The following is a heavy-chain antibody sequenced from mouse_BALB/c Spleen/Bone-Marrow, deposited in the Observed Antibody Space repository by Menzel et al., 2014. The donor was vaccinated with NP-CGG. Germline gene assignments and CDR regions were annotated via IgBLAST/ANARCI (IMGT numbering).Heavy chain of an antibody. Sequence: EVMLVESGGGLVKPGGSLKLSCAASGFTFSTYAMSWVRQTPEKRLEWVATINSGGTYIYYADSVKGRFTISRDNAKNTLCLQMSSLRSEDTAMFYCARPRMITTSFDVCGAATTATVSS. J-gene: IGHJ1*01. CDR1: GFTFSTYA. D-gene: IGHD2-4*01. CDR2: INSGGTYI. V-gene: IGHV5-9-1*01. CDR3: ARPRMITTSFDV.